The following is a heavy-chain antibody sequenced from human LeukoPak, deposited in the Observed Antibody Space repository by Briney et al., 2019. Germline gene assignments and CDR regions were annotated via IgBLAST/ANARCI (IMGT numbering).Heavy chain of an antibody. CDR3: ARVMAAATAFDI. V-gene: IGHV1-18*01. Sequence: ASVKVSCKASGYTFTSYGISWVRQAPGQGLEWMGWIIAYNGNTNYAQKLQGRVTMTTDTSTSTAYMELRSLRSDDTAVYFCARVMAAATAFDIWGQGTMLTVSS. D-gene: IGHD6-13*01. CDR1: GYTFTSYG. J-gene: IGHJ3*02. CDR2: IIAYNGNT.